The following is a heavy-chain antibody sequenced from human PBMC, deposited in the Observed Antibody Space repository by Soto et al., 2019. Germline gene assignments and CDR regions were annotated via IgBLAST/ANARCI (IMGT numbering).Heavy chain of an antibody. D-gene: IGHD3-22*01. Sequence: GASVKVSCKASGGTFSSYAISWVRQAPGQGLEWMGGIIPIFGTANYAQKFRGRVTITADESTSTAYMELSSLRSEDTAVYYCALSLSSGYYGYWGQGTLVTVSS. CDR1: GGTFSSYA. V-gene: IGHV1-69*13. J-gene: IGHJ4*02. CDR3: ALSLSSGYYGY. CDR2: IIPIFGTA.